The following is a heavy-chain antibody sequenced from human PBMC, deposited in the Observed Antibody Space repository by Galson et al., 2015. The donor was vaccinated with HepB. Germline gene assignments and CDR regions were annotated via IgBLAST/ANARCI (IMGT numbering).Heavy chain of an antibody. CDR2: ISAYSGNT. CDR3: ARVGGYDTSASGFDY. CDR1: GYTFTSYG. J-gene: IGHJ4*02. Sequence: SVKVSCKASGYTFTSYGISWVRQAPGQGLEWMGWISAYSGNTNYAQKLQGRVTMTTDTSTSTAYMELRSLRSDDTAVYYCARVGGYDTSASGFDYWGQGTLVTVSS. V-gene: IGHV1-18*01. D-gene: IGHD3-22*01.